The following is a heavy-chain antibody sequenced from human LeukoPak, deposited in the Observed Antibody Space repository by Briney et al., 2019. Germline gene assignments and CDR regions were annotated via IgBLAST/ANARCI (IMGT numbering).Heavy chain of an antibody. V-gene: IGHV1-2*02. Sequence: ASVKVSCKASGYTFTGYYMHWVRQAPGQGLEWMGWINPNSGGTNYAQKFQGRVTMTRDTSISTAYMELSRLRSDDTAVCYCARVPYDRTAFDIWGQGTMVTVSS. CDR3: ARVPYDRTAFDI. CDR1: GYTFTGYY. D-gene: IGHD3-22*01. J-gene: IGHJ3*02. CDR2: INPNSGGT.